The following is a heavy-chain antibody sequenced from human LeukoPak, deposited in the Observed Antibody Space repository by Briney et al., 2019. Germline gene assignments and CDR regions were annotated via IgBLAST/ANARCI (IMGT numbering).Heavy chain of an antibody. CDR1: GGSFSGYY. CDR3: GVGDYYYMDV. V-gene: IGHV4-34*01. J-gene: IGHJ6*03. D-gene: IGHD1-26*01. CDR2: INHSGST. Sequence: SETLSLTCAVYGGSFSGYYWSWIRQPPGKGLEWIGEINHSGSTNYNPSLKSRVTISVDTSKNQFSLKLSSVTAADTAVYYCGVGDYYYMDVWGKGTTVTVSS.